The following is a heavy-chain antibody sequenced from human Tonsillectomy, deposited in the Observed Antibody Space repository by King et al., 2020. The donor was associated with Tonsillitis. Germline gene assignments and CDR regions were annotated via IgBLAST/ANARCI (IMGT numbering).Heavy chain of an antibody. J-gene: IGHJ4*02. V-gene: IGHV4-59*11. CDR1: GGSISSHY. D-gene: IGHD3-10*01. Sequence: VQLQESGPGLVKPSETLSLTCTVSGGSISSHYWSWIRQPPGKGLEWIGYIYYSGSTNYNPSLKSRVTISVDTSKNQFSLKLSSVTAADTAVYYCARVGGSGSYYKASLFDYWGQGTLVTVSS. CDR2: IYYSGST. CDR3: ARVGGSGSYYKASLFDY.